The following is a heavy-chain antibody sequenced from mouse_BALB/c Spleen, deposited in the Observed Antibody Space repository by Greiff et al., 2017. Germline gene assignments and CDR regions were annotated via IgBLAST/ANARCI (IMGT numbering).Heavy chain of an antibody. V-gene: IGHV5-6*01. D-gene: IGHD2-1*01. CDR2: ISSGGSYT. CDR3: ATTDYGNYRSYAMDY. J-gene: IGHJ4*01. CDR1: GFTFSSYG. Sequence: EVQGVESGGDLVKPGGSLKLSCAASGFTFSSYGMSWVRQTPDKRLEWVATISSGGSYTYYPDSVKGRFTISRDNAKNTLYLQMSSLKSEDTAMYYCATTDYGNYRSYAMDYWGQGTSVTVSS.